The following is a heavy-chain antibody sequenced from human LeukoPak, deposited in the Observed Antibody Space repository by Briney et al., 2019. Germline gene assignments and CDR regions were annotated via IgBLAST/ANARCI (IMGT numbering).Heavy chain of an antibody. CDR2: MIPILGIA. Sequence: SVKVSCKASGGTFSSYAISWVRQPPGQGLEWMGRMIPILGIANYAQKFQGRVTITADKSTSTAYTELSSLRSEDTAVYYCARDCTRKGSGSYCSGYWGQGTLVTVSS. D-gene: IGHD3-10*01. V-gene: IGHV1-69*04. CDR3: ARDCTRKGSGSYCSGY. J-gene: IGHJ4*02. CDR1: GGTFSSYA.